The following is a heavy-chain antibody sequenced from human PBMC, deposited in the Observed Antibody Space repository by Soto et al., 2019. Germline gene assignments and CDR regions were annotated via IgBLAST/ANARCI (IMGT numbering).Heavy chain of an antibody. CDR2: INGGNGDT. CDR3: ARSLGVLVASIDYYYGMDV. V-gene: IGHV1-3*01. CDR1: GDTFSTYR. D-gene: IGHD2-15*01. J-gene: IGHJ6*02. Sequence: ASVKVSCKASGDTFSTYRMHWVRQAPGQRLDWMGWINGGNGDTKYSQKFQGRVTITRDTSATTAYMELSSLRSEDTAVYYCARSLGVLVASIDYYYGMDVWGQGTTVTVSS.